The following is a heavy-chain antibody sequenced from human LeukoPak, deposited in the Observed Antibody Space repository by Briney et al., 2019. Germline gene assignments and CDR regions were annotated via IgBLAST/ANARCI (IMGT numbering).Heavy chain of an antibody. Sequence: SETLSLTCTVSGASINNSPYYWGWIRQPPGKGLEWIGSIYHSGSTYYNPSLKSRVTISVDTSKNQFSLKLSSVTAADTAVYYCARLELRWWYFDYWGQGTLVTVSS. D-gene: IGHD4-23*01. J-gene: IGHJ4*02. CDR3: ARLELRWWYFDY. CDR2: IYHSGST. V-gene: IGHV4-39*07. CDR1: GASINNSPYY.